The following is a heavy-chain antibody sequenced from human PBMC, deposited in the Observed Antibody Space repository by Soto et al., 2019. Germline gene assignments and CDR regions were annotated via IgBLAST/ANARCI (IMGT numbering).Heavy chain of an antibody. Sequence: QVQLVESGGGVVQPGRSLRLSCAASGFTFSSYAMHWVRQAPGKGLEWVAVISYDGGNKYYADSVKGRFTISRDNSKNTLYLQMNCLRAEDTAVYYCARDVDTAMASGFDSWGQGTMVTVSS. CDR2: ISYDGGNK. CDR3: ARDVDTAMASGFDS. D-gene: IGHD5-18*01. V-gene: IGHV3-30-3*01. J-gene: IGHJ3*02. CDR1: GFTFSSYA.